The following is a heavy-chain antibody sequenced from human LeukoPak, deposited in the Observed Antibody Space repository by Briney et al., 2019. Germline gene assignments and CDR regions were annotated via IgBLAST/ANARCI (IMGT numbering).Heavy chain of an antibody. D-gene: IGHD1-26*01. J-gene: IGHJ4*02. CDR3: ASWGEGALDN. Sequence: GGSLRLSCEASGFTFSSYSMNWVRQAPGKGLEWISYISTSTTTIYYANSVEGRFTISRDNAKKSLYLQMNSLRVEDTGVYYCASWGEGALDNWGQGTLVTVSS. CDR2: ISTSTTTI. CDR1: GFTFSSYS. V-gene: IGHV3-48*01.